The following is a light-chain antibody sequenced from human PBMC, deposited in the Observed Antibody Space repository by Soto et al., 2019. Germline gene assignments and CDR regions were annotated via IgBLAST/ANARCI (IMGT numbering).Light chain of an antibody. V-gene: IGKV1-5*03. CDR3: QQYNSYGIT. J-gene: IGKJ5*01. CDR1: QSISSW. Sequence: DIQMTRSPSTVSASVLDRVTITCLASQSISSWLAWYQQKPGKAPNLLIYKASSLESGVPSRFSGSGSGTEFTLTISSLQPDDFAIYYCQQYNSYGITFGQGTRLEIK. CDR2: KAS.